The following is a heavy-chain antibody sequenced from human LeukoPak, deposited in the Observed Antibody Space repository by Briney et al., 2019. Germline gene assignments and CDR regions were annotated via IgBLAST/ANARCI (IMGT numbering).Heavy chain of an antibody. CDR2: IYYSGSS. CDR1: GGSISSYY. J-gene: IGHJ4*02. CDR3: ARHSSGWSPYNYFDY. D-gene: IGHD6-19*01. Sequence: PSETLSLTCTVSGGSISSYYWSWIRQPPGKGLEWIGYIYYSGSSNYNPSLKSRVTISVDTSKNQFSLKLSSVTAADTAVYYCARHSSGWSPYNYFDYWGQGTLVTVSS. V-gene: IGHV4-59*08.